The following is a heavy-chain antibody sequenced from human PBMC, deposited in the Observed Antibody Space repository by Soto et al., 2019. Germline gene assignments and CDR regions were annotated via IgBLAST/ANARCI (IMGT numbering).Heavy chain of an antibody. V-gene: IGHV4-59*01. CDR3: ARAYSSSPNNWFDP. CDR2: IYYSGST. D-gene: IGHD6-6*01. J-gene: IGHJ5*02. CDR1: GGSISSYY. Sequence: PSETLSLTCTVSGGSISSYYWSWIRQSPGKGLEWIGYIYYSGSTNYNPSLKSRVTISVDTSKNQFSLKLSSVTAADTAVYYCARAYSSSPNNWFDPWRQGTLVTVSS.